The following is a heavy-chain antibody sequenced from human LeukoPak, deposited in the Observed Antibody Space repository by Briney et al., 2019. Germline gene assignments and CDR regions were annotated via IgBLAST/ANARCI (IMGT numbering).Heavy chain of an antibody. J-gene: IGHJ4*02. CDR3: TRAGSSTYYQLYD. CDR2: IRSKTYGGAT. Sequence: GGSLRLSCTASGFTFGDYAMSWFRQAPGKGLEWVGFIRSKTYGGATEYAASVKGRFTISRDDSKSIAYLQMNSLKTEDTAVYYCTRAGSSTYYQLYDWGQGTLVTVSS. CDR1: GFTFGDYA. D-gene: IGHD3-22*01. V-gene: IGHV3-49*03.